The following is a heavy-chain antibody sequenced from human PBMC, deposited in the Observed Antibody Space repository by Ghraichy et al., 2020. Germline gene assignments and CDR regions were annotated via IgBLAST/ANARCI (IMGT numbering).Heavy chain of an antibody. CDR2: ISGSGGST. CDR1: GFTFSSYA. CDR3: AKAPTYYYGSGSYSNY. V-gene: IGHV3-23*01. D-gene: IGHD3-10*01. J-gene: IGHJ4*02. Sequence: GGSLRLSCAASGFTFSSYAMSWVRQAPGKGLEWVSAISGSGGSTYYADSVKGRFTISRDNSKNTLYLQMNSLRAEDTAVYYCAKAPTYYYGSGSYSNYWGQEPLVTVSS.